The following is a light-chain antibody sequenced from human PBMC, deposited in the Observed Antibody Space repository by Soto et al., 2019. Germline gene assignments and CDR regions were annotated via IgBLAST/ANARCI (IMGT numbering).Light chain of an antibody. CDR2: SHN. Sequence: QSVLTQPPSTSGTPGQRVTISCSGSSSNIGNNFVFWYQHLPGTAPKLLIYSHNQRPSGVPDRFSGSTSGTSASLAISGLRSEDKADYYCAAWDDSLSGVVFGGGTKVTVL. CDR3: AAWDDSLSGVV. V-gene: IGLV1-47*02. CDR1: SSNIGNNF. J-gene: IGLJ2*01.